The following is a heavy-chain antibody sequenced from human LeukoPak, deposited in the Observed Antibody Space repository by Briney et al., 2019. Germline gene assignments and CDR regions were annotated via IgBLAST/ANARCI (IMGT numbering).Heavy chain of an antibody. V-gene: IGHV3-23*01. CDR1: GFTFRTYW. D-gene: IGHD3-22*01. CDR2: ISDSGGST. CDR3: ATTYYYDSSGY. J-gene: IGHJ4*02. Sequence: QPGGSLRLSCAASGFTFRTYWMHSVRQAPGKGLVWVSAISDSGGSTYYADSVKGRFTISRDNFKNTLYLQMNSLRAEDTAVYYCATTYYYDSSGYWGQGTLVTVSS.